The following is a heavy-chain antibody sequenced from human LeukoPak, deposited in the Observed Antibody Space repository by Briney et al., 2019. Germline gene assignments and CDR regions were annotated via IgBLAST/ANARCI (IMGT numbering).Heavy chain of an antibody. J-gene: IGHJ3*02. V-gene: IGHV4-34*01. Sequence: SETLSLTCAVYGGSFSGYYWSWIRQPPGKGLEWIGEINHSGSTNYNPSLKSRVTISVDTSKNQFSLKLSSVTAADTAVYYCARGRRVSYYDFWSGYYGAFDIWGQGIMVTVSS. D-gene: IGHD3-3*01. CDR3: ARGRRVSYYDFWSGYYGAFDI. CDR1: GGSFSGYY. CDR2: INHSGST.